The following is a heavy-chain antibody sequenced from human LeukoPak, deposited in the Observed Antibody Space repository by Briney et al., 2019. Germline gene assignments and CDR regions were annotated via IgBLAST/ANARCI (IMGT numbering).Heavy chain of an antibody. V-gene: IGHV3-23*01. D-gene: IGHD2-2*01. J-gene: IGHJ5*02. CDR1: GFTFSDSA. CDR3: AKSPKKYCSSTSCYYWFDP. CDR2: ISGSGGST. Sequence: PGGSLRLSCEASGFTFSDSAMSWVRQAPGKGLEWVSAISGSGGSTYYADSVKGRFTISRDNSKNTLYLQVNSLRAEDTAVYYCAKSPKKYCSSTSCYYWFDPWGQGTLVTVSS.